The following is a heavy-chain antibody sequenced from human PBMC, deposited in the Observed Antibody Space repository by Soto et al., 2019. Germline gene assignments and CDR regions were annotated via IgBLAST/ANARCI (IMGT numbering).Heavy chain of an antibody. CDR2: ISRSCSTI. CDR1: GFTFSSYS. D-gene: IGHD6-13*01. CDR3: ARDAWYSSSWTLFGY. V-gene: IGHV3-48*02. J-gene: IGHJ4*02. Sequence: EVQLGESGGGLVQPGGSLRLSCAASGFTFSSYSMNWVRQAPGKGLEWVSYISRSCSTIYYAESVKGRFTISGDNAKNALYLQMNSLRDEDTAVYYCARDAWYSSSWTLFGYWGQGSLVTVSS.